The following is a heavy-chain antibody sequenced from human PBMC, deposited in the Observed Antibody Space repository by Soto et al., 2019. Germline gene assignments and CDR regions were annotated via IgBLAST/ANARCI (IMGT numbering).Heavy chain of an antibody. CDR1: GGSISSGGYY. CDR3: ARERRGIYPDSGRYYFDY. CDR2: IYYSGST. D-gene: IGHD3-16*01. V-gene: IGHV4-31*03. Sequence: KTSETLSLTCTVSGGSISSGGYYWSWIRQHPGKGLEWIGYIYYSGSTYYNPSLKSRVTISVDTSKNQFSLKLSSVTAADTAVYYSARERRGIYPDSGRYYFDYWGQGTLVTVSS. J-gene: IGHJ4*02.